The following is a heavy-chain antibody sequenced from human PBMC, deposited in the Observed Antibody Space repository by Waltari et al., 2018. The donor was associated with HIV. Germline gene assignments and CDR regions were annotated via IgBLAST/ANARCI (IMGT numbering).Heavy chain of an antibody. CDR1: GFTFDDYV. CDR3: VRWRGGTYGMDV. V-gene: IGHV3-49*03. Sequence: EVQLVESGGGLVQPGGSLRLSCTGSGFTFDDYVMSWFRQAPGKGLGWVAFIRSKAYGGTTEYAASVKGRFIVSRDDPKSSAYLQMNSLKIEDTAVYYCVRWRGGTYGMDVWGQGTTVTVSS. CDR2: IRSKAYGGTT. J-gene: IGHJ6*02. D-gene: IGHD3-16*01.